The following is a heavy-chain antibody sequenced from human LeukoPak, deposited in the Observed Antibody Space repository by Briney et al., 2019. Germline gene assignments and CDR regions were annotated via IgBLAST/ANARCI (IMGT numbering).Heavy chain of an antibody. V-gene: IGHV4-34*01. CDR1: VGSFSGYY. D-gene: IGHD3-10*01. J-gene: IGHJ4*02. CDR3: TRHLDYYGSGSYEY. Sequence: SETLSLTCAVYVGSFSGYYWTWIRQPPGKGLEWIGEINHSGNTNYNPSLKSRVTILVDTSKNQFSLKLSSVTAADTAVYYCTRHLDYYGSGSYEYWGQGTLVTVSS. CDR2: INHSGNT.